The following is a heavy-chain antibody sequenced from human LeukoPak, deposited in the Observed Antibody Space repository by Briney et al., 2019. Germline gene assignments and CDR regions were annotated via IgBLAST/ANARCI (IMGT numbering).Heavy chain of an antibody. CDR1: GFSLSTSGVG. Sequence: ESGPTLVNPTQTLTLTCTFSGFSLSTSGVGVGWIRQPPRKALEWLALIYWNDDKRYSPSLKSRLTITKDTSKNQVVLTMTNMDPVDTATYYCAHSTFQVRGVIINTSWFDPWGQGTLVTVSS. D-gene: IGHD3-10*01. V-gene: IGHV2-5*01. CDR3: AHSTFQVRGVIINTSWFDP. CDR2: IYWNDDK. J-gene: IGHJ5*02.